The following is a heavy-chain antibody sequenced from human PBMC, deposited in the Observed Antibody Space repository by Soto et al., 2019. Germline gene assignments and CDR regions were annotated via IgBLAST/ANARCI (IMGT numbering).Heavy chain of an antibody. CDR3: AREQTYCTNGVCSSYYGMDV. V-gene: IGHV3-30*04. Sequence: QVQLVESGGGMVQPGRSLRLSCAASGFTFSSYAMHWVRQAPDKGLEWVAVISYDGSNKFYADSVKGRFTISRDNSKNTLYLQMNTPRAEDTAVYYCAREQTYCTNGVCSSYYGMDVWGQGTTVTVSS. CDR1: GFTFSSYA. D-gene: IGHD2-8*01. J-gene: IGHJ6*02. CDR2: ISYDGSNK.